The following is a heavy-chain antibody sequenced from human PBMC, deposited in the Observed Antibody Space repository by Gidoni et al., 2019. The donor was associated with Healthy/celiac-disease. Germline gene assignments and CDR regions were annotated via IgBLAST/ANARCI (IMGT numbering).Heavy chain of an antibody. D-gene: IGHD2-15*01. J-gene: IGHJ4*02. CDR3: ARYGRYCSGGSCPFDY. V-gene: IGHV4-61*01. CDR2: IYYSGST. CDR1: GGSVSSGSYY. Sequence: QVQLQESGPGLVKPSETLSLTCTVSGGSVSSGSYYWSWIRQPPGKGLEWIGYIYYSGSTNYNPSPKSRVTISVDTSKNQFSLKLSSVTAADTAVYYCARYGRYCSGGSCPFDYWGQGTLVTVSS.